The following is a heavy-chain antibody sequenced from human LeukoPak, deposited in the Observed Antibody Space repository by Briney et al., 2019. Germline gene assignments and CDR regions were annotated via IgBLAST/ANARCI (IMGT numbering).Heavy chain of an antibody. J-gene: IGHJ3*02. CDR3: ARHSYSSSWYFADAFDI. D-gene: IGHD6-13*01. V-gene: IGHV4-61*01. Sequence: SETLSLTCTISGVSVNSDHYYWSWIRQPPGKGLEWIGYISYSGSTNYNPSLKSQVAISIDTSKNQFSLKLSSVTAADTAVFYCARHSYSSSWYFADAFDIWGQGTMVTVSS. CDR2: ISYSGST. CDR1: GVSVNSDHYY.